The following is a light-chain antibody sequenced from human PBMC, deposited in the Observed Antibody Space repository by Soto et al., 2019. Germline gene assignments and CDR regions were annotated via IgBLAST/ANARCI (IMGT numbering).Light chain of an antibody. J-gene: IGKJ5*01. CDR3: QQYGSSPPIT. CDR2: GAS. Sequence: EIVLTQSPGTLSFSTEERATLSCRASQSVSSSYLAWYQQKPGQAPRLLIYGASSRATGIPDRFSGSGSGTEFTLTISRLEPEDFAVYYCQQYGSSPPITFGQGTRLEIK. V-gene: IGKV3-20*01. CDR1: QSVSSSY.